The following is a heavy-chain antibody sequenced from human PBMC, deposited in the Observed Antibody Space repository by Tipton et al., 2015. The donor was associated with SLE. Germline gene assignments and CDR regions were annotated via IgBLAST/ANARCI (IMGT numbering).Heavy chain of an antibody. CDR3: AREGSAAGRYFDL. CDR2: IYSGDGT. D-gene: IGHD6-13*01. Sequence: QLVQSGGDLVQPGGSLRLSCAASGFTVSSNYMSWVRQAPGKGLEWVSVIYSGDGTDDYADSVKGRFTISRDNSKNTLYLQMNSLRVEDTAVYYCAREGSAAGRYFDLWGRGTLVTVSS. V-gene: IGHV3-66*01. CDR1: GFTVSSNY. J-gene: IGHJ2*01.